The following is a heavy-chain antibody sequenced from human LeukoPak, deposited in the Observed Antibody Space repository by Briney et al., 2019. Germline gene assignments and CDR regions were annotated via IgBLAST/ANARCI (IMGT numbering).Heavy chain of an antibody. CDR1: GGSFSGYY. D-gene: IGHD6-19*01. V-gene: IGHV4-34*01. CDR2: INHSGST. Sequence: SETLSLTCAVYGGSFSGYYWSWIRQPPGKGLEWIGEINHSGSTNYNPSLKSRVTISIDTSKNQFSLSLSAVTAADTAMYYCAREDAVSSDDAFDLWGQGTMVTVS. CDR3: AREDAVSSDDAFDL. J-gene: IGHJ3*01.